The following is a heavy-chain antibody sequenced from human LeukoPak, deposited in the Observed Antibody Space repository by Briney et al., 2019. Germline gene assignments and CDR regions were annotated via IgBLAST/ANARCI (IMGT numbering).Heavy chain of an antibody. Sequence: SVKVSCKASGYIFTSFYMHWVRQAPGQGLEWMGGIIPIFGTANYAQKFQGRVTITADESTSTAYMELSSLRSEDPAVYSCARVAAAAGTVWFDPWGQGTLVTVSS. CDR1: GYIFTSFY. CDR2: IIPIFGTA. D-gene: IGHD6-13*01. V-gene: IGHV1-69*13. CDR3: ARVAAAAGTVWFDP. J-gene: IGHJ5*02.